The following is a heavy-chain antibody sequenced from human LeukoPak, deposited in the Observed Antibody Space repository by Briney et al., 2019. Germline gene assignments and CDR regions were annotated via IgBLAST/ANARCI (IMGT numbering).Heavy chain of an antibody. CDR2: INPSGGST. V-gene: IGHV1-46*01. Sequence: GASVKVSCKASGYTFTSYYMHWVRQAPGQGLEWMGIINPSGGSTSYAQKFQGRVTMTRDTSTSTVYMELSSLRSEDTAVYYCARVGYDSSGPHEGFDYWGQGTLVTVSS. CDR3: ARVGYDSSGPHEGFDY. D-gene: IGHD3-22*01. J-gene: IGHJ4*02. CDR1: GYTFTSYY.